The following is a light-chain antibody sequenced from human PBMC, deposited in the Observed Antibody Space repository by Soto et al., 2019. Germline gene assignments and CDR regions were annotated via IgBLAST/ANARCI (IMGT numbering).Light chain of an antibody. V-gene: IGKV3-20*01. J-gene: IGKJ3*01. CDR1: QSVSSSY. Sequence: EIVLTQSPGTLSLSPGERATLSCRASQSVSSSYLAWYQQETGQATRLLIYGASSRATGIPDRFSGSGSGTDFTLTISRLEPEDFAVYYCQQYASSPLFTCGPGTKVDIK. CDR2: GAS. CDR3: QQYASSPLFT.